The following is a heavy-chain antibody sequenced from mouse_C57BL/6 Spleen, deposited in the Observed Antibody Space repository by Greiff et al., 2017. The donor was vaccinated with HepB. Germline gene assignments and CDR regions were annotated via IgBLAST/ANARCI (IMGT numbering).Heavy chain of an antibody. D-gene: IGHD3-3*01. J-gene: IGHJ3*01. CDR1: GYTFTDYY. CDR3: AREGIRGFAY. Sequence: QVQLKQSGAELVRPWASVKLSCKASGYTFTDYYINWVKQRPGQGLEWIARIYPGSGNTYYNEKFKGKATLTAEKSSSTAYMQLSSLTSEDSAVYFCAREGIRGFAYWGQGTLVTVSA. V-gene: IGHV1-76*01. CDR2: IYPGSGNT.